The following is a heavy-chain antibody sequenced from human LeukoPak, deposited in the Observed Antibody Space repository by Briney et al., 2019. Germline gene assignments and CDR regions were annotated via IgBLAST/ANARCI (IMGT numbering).Heavy chain of an antibody. J-gene: IGHJ4*02. Sequence: PSGTLSLTCTVSGGSMSHAYWSWIRQPPGRGLEWLGYMYFTGTSKVNPSLKSRVTISLDTSKNQLSLRLTSVTAADTAMYYCARGYGYWGQGTLVTVSS. D-gene: IGHD3-16*01. V-gene: IGHV4-59*08. CDR1: GGSMSHAY. CDR2: MYFTGTS. CDR3: ARGYGY.